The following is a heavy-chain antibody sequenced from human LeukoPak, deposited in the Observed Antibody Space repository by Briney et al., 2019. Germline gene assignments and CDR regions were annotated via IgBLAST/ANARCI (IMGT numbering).Heavy chain of an antibody. Sequence: PGGSLRLSCAASGFTFSSYSMNWVRQAPGKGLEWVSSISSSSGFIYYADSVRGRFTTSRDNAKNSLFLQMNSLRAEDTAVYYCSRTDCSITNCPVAMDVWGQGTTVTVSS. CDR3: SRTDCSITNCPVAMDV. D-gene: IGHD2-2*01. V-gene: IGHV3-21*01. CDR1: GFTFSSYS. CDR2: ISSSSGFI. J-gene: IGHJ6*02.